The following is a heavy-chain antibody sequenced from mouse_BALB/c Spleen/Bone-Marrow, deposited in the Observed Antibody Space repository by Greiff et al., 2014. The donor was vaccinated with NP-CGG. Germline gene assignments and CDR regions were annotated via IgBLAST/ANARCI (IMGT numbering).Heavy chain of an antibody. D-gene: IGHD4-1*01. CDR2: IHYRGTT. Sequence: DVKLVESGPDLVKPSQSLSLTCTVTGYSITSYYSWHWIRQFPGNKLEWMGYIHYRGTTVYNPSLKSRISITRDTSNNQFFLQLNSVTTEDTATYYCARFAGTPYTMDYWGQGTSVTVSS. V-gene: IGHV3-1*02. J-gene: IGHJ4*01. CDR3: ARFAGTPYTMDY. CDR1: GYSITSYYS.